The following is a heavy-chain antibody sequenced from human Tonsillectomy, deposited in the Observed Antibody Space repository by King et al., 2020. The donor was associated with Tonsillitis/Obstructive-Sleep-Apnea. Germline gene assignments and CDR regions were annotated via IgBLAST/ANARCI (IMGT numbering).Heavy chain of an antibody. J-gene: IGHJ4*02. Sequence: QLQESGPGLVKPSETLSLTCTVSGGSISSYYWSWIRQPPGKGLEWIGYIYYSGSTNYNPSLKSRVTISVDTSKNQFSLKLSSVTAADTAVYYCARQADDYGGNSADYWGQGTLVTVSS. D-gene: IGHD4-23*01. CDR1: GGSISSYY. CDR3: ARQADDYGGNSADY. CDR2: IYYSGST. V-gene: IGHV4-59*08.